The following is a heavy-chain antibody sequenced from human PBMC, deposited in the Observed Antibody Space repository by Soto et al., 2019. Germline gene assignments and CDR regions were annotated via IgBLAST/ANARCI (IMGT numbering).Heavy chain of an antibody. CDR2: IYYSGST. V-gene: IGHV4-59*01. CDR1: GGSISSYY. J-gene: IGHJ4*02. Sequence: QVQLQESGPGLVKPSETLSLTCTVSGGSISSYYWSWIRQPPGKGLEWIGYIYYSGSTNYNPSLKSRVTISVDTSKNQFSLKLSSVTAADTAVYYCARVEDSGYDLGNFDYWGQGTLVTVSS. CDR3: ARVEDSGYDLGNFDY. D-gene: IGHD5-12*01.